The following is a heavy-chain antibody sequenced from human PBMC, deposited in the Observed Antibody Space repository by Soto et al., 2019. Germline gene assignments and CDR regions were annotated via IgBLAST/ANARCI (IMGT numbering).Heavy chain of an antibody. J-gene: IGHJ4*02. CDR3: ARGTSTGTMSY. Sequence: SETLSLTCTVSGGSISSYYWSWIRQPPGKGLEWIGYIYYSGSTNYNPSLKSRVTISVDTSKNQFSLNLSSVTAADTAVYYCARGTSTGTMSYWGQGTLVTVSS. CDR1: GGSISSYY. V-gene: IGHV4-59*12. D-gene: IGHD1-1*01. CDR2: IYYSGST.